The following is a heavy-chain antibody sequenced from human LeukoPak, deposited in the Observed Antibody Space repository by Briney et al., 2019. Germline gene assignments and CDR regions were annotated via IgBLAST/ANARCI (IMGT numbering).Heavy chain of an antibody. J-gene: IGHJ4*02. Sequence: PSETLSLTCAVSGGSFSGYYWSWIRQPPGKGLEWIGEINHSGSTNYNPSLKSRVTISVDTSKNQFSLKLSSVTAADTAVYYCARASVWFGELPFDYWGQGTLVTVSS. V-gene: IGHV4-34*01. CDR2: INHSGST. CDR3: ARASVWFGELPFDY. CDR1: GGSFSGYY. D-gene: IGHD3-10*01.